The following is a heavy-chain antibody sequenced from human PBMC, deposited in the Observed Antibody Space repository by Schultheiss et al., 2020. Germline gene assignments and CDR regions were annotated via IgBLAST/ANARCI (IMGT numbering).Heavy chain of an antibody. CDR2: IRYDGSNK. J-gene: IGHJ3*02. CDR3: ARFSSGRRGAFDI. V-gene: IGHV3-30*02. D-gene: IGHD3-22*01. Sequence: GGSLRLSCAASGFTFSSYGMHWVRQAPGKGLEWMAFIRYDGSNKYYADSVKGRFTISRDNAKNSLYLQMNSLRDEDTAVYYCARFSSGRRGAFDIWGQGTMVTVSS. CDR1: GFTFSSYG.